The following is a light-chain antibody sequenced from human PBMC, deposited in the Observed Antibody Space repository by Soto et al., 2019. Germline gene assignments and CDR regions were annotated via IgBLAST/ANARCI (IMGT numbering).Light chain of an antibody. CDR3: QQYNNWPPDT. V-gene: IGKV3-15*01. CDR1: QSVNNN. J-gene: IGKJ2*01. Sequence: EIILTQSPASLSVSPGERATLSCRASQSVNNNLAWYQQKRGQAPRLLIYGASTRVTGIPGRFRGSGSGTEFALTVTSRQAEDFAVYFCQQYNNWPPDTFGQGTKLEIK. CDR2: GAS.